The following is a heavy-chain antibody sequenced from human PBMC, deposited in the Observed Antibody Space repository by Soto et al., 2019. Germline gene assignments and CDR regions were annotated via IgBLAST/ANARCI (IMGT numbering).Heavy chain of an antibody. D-gene: IGHD2-21*02. CDR3: ARPDRGNFGTWFDP. J-gene: IGHJ5*02. V-gene: IGHV4-39*01. CDR2: IYYSGST. Sequence: SETLSLTCTVSGGSISSSSYYWGWIRQPPGKGLEWIGSIYYSGSTYYNPSLKSRVTISVDTSKNQFSLKLSSVTAADTAVYYCARPDRGNFGTWFDPWGQGTLVTVSS. CDR1: GGSISSSSYY.